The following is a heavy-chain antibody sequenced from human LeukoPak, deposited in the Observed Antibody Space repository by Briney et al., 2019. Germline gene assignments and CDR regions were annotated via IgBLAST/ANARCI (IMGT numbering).Heavy chain of an antibody. CDR2: ISYDGGNK. V-gene: IGHV3-30*18. J-gene: IGHJ5*02. D-gene: IGHD1-26*01. CDR3: AKDRARIVGATNWFDP. CDR1: GFTFSSYG. Sequence: PGRSLRLSCAASGFTFSSYGMHWVRQAPGKGLEWVAVISYDGGNKYYADSVKGRFTISRDNSKNTLYLQMNSLRAEDTAVYYCAKDRARIVGATNWFDPWGQGTLVTVSS.